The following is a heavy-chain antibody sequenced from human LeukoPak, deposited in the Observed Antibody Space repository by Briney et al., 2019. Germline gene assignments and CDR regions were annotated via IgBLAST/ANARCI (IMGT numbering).Heavy chain of an antibody. D-gene: IGHD3-22*01. CDR2: IKQDGSEK. CDR3: ARGQYYYDSSGGLDY. Sequence: GGSLRLPCAASGFTFSSYWMSWVRQAPGKGLEWVANIKQDGSEKYYVDSVKGRFTISRDNAKNSLYLQMNSLRAEDTAVYYCARGQYYYDSSGGLDYWGQGTLVTVSS. V-gene: IGHV3-7*01. CDR1: GFTFSSYW. J-gene: IGHJ4*02.